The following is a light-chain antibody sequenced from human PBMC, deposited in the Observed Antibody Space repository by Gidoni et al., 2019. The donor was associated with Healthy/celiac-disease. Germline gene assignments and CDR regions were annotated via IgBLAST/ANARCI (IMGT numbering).Light chain of an antibody. V-gene: IGKV1-27*01. Sequence: LPITPSPFSPSASVGDRVTLTFRASQGISNYLTWYQQKPGKVPKLLIYAAYTFQKGVPSRFSGSGSVTEFTLTIRSLQTEDVANYYCQKYNRAPQLTFGGGTKVEIK. J-gene: IGKJ4*01. CDR1: QGISNY. CDR3: QKYNRAPQLT. CDR2: AAY.